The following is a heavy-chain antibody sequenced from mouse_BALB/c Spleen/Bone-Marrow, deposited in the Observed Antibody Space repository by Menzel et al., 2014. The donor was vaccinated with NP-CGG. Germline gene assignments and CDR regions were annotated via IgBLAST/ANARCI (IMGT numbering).Heavy chain of an antibody. CDR3: ARSDGYRDMDY. CDR2: VYPGDGDT. D-gene: IGHD2-3*01. V-gene: IGHV1-82*01. Sequence: VKLQESGPELEKPGASGKISCKAFGYAFSSSWMNWVKQRPGQGLEWIGRVYPGDGDTKYNGKFKGKATLTADKSSSPAYMQLSSLTSVDSAVYFCARSDGYRDMDYWGQGTSVTVSS. CDR1: GYAFSSSW. J-gene: IGHJ4*01.